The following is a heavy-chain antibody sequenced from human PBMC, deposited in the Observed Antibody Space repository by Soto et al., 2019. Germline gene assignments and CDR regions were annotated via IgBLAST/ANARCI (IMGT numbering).Heavy chain of an antibody. CDR3: ARGRSCRELYPTDFDY. CDR2: IRGKAYSGTT. Sequence: PGGSLRLSCTTSGFTFGGYAMSCVRQAPGKGLEWVGFIRGKAYSGTTEYAASVRGRFTISRDDSKSIAYLQMHSLESEDTAVYYCARGRSCRELYPTDFDYWGEGTLVTVSS. V-gene: IGHV3-49*04. CDR1: GFTFGGYA. J-gene: IGHJ4*02. D-gene: IGHD3-10*01.